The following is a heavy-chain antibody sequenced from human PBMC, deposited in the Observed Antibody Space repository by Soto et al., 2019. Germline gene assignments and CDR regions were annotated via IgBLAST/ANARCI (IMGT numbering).Heavy chain of an antibody. D-gene: IGHD3-10*01. J-gene: IGHJ4*02. CDR3: AKDRSGSSRDFDY. V-gene: IGHV3-23*01. CDR1: GFTFSNYG. Sequence: GGSLRLSCAASGFTFSNYGMSWVRQAPGKGLEWVSGISASGSSTYYVDSAKGRFTISRDNSENTLYLQINTLRAEDTAVYYCAKDRSGSSRDFDYWGQGTLVTVSS. CDR2: ISASGSST.